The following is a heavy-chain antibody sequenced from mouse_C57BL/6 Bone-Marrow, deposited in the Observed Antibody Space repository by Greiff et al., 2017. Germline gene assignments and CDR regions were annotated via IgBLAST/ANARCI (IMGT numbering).Heavy chain of an antibody. J-gene: IGHJ4*01. CDR3: ASFQRYAVDY. Sequence: QVQLQQPGAELVKPGASVKLSCKASGYTFTSYWMQWVKQRPGQGLEWIGEIDPSDSYTNYNQKFKGKATLTVDTSSSTAYMQLSSLTSEDSAVYYCASFQRYAVDYWGQGNSVTVSS. CDR2: IDPSDSYT. CDR1: GYTFTSYW. V-gene: IGHV1-50*01.